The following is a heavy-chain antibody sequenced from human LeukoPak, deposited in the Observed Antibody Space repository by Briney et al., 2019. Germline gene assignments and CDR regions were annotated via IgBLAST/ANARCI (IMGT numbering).Heavy chain of an antibody. D-gene: IGHD3-22*01. V-gene: IGHV1-18*01. CDR1: GYIFTSYG. CDR3: ARVSLYYYDSSGYYY. J-gene: IGHJ4*02. Sequence: ASVKVSCKASGYIFTSYGISWVRQAPGQGLEWMGWISAYNGNTNYAQKLQGRVTKTTDTSTSTAYMELRSLRSDDTAVYYCARVSLYYYDSSGYYYWGQGTLVTVSS. CDR2: ISAYNGNT.